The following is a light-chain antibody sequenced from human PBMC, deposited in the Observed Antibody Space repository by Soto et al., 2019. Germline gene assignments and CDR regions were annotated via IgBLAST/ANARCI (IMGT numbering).Light chain of an antibody. CDR3: QQRSNLPT. CDR1: QSVSSY. Sequence: EIVLTQSAATLSLSPGERATLSCRASQSVSSYLAWYQQKPGQAPRLLIYDASNRATGIPARFSGSGSGTDFTLTISSLEPEDFAVYYCQQRSNLPTFCQVSKVDIK. J-gene: IGKJ1*01. V-gene: IGKV3-11*01. CDR2: DAS.